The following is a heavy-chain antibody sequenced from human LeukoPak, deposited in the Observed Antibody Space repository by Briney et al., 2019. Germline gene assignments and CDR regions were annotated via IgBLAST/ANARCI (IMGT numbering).Heavy chain of an antibody. CDR1: GFTFSSYG. V-gene: IGHV3-33*01. D-gene: IGHD6-19*01. J-gene: IGHJ4*02. CDR2: IWYDGSNK. Sequence: GRSLRLSCAASGFTFSSYGMHWVRQAPGKGLEWVAVIWYDGSNKYYADSVKGRFTISRDNSKSTLYLQMNSLRAEDTAVYYCAREYSSGWYYYDYWGQGTLVTVSS. CDR3: AREYSSGWYYYDY.